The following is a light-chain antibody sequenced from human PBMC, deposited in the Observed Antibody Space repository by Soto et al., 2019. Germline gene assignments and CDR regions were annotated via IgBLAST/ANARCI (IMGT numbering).Light chain of an antibody. J-gene: IGLJ1*01. Sequence: QSALTQPASVSGSPGQSITISCTGTSSDIGGYDYVSWYQPHPGKAPKLMIYEVSNRPSGVSNRFSGSKSGNTASLTISGLQAEDEADYYCTSYTSSSTNYVFGTGTKLTVL. V-gene: IGLV2-14*01. CDR1: SSDIGGYDY. CDR3: TSYTSSSTNYV. CDR2: EVS.